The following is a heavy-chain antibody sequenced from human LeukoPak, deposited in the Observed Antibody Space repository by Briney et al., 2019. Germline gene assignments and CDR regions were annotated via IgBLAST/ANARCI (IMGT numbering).Heavy chain of an antibody. CDR2: IKQDGSEK. V-gene: IGHV3-7*01. J-gene: IGHJ6*03. D-gene: IGHD3-10*01. CDR3: ARSGPSFYYYGSGSYYRDYYYYYMDV. CDR1: GFTFSSYW. Sequence: SGGSLRLSCAASGFTFSSYWMSWVRQAPGKGLERVANIKQDGSEKYYVDSVKGRFTISRDNAKNSLYLQMNSLRAEDTAVYYCARSGPSFYYYGSGSYYRDYYYYYMDVWGKGTTVTVSS.